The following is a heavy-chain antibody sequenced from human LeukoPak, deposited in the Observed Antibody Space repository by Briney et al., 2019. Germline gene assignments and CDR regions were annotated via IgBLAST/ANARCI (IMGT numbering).Heavy chain of an antibody. V-gene: IGHV4-34*01. CDR1: GGSFSGYY. CDR2: INHSGST. J-gene: IGHJ4*02. D-gene: IGHD3-10*01. Sequence: SETLSLTCAVYGGSFSGYYWSWIRQPPGKGLEWIGEINHSGSTNYNPSLKSRVTISVDTSKNQFSLKLSSVTAADTAVYYCARGGRDTMVRGVIPPDYWGQGTLVTVSS. CDR3: ARGGRDTMVRGVIPPDY.